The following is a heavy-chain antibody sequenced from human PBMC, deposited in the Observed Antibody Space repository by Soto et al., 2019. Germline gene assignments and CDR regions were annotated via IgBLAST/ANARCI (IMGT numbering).Heavy chain of an antibody. CDR2: ISYDGSNK. J-gene: IGHJ4*02. Sequence: PGGSLRLSCASSGFNYSSYAMHWVRQTPGKGQEWVAVISYDGSNKYYADSVKGRFTISRDNSKNTLYLQMNSLRAEDTAVYYCARDNEFNVVVVAATLSSPPFDYWGQGNLVTVSS. CDR1: GFNYSSYA. D-gene: IGHD2-15*01. V-gene: IGHV3-30-3*01. CDR3: ARDNEFNVVVVAATLSSPPFDY.